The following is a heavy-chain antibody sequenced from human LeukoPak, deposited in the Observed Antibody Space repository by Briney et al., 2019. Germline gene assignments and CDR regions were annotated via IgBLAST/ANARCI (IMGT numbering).Heavy chain of an antibody. V-gene: IGHV1-18*01. Sequence: ASVKVSCKASGYTFISYGISWVRQAPGQGLEWMGWISVYNDNTKYAQKFQGRVTMTTDTSTTTAYMELRSLRSDDTAVYYCVRDFYGSGSYPYQFASAGYWGQGTLVTVSS. D-gene: IGHD3-10*01. J-gene: IGHJ4*02. CDR3: VRDFYGSGSYPYQFASAGY. CDR1: GYTFISYG. CDR2: ISVYNDNT.